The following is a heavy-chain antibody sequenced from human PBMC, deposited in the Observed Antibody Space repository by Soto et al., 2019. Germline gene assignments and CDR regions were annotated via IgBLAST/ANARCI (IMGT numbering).Heavy chain of an antibody. D-gene: IGHD3-22*01. V-gene: IGHV4-4*07. CDR2: IYTSGST. J-gene: IGHJ4*02. CDR1: GDSITTYY. Sequence: QVQLQESGPGLVKPSETLSLTCTVSGDSITTYYWSWIRQPAGKGLEWIGRIYTSGSTNYKVSLRSRVTMSVDTSKNQFSLKLSSVTAADTAVYYCAREDHDSRPLDYWGQGTLVTVSS. CDR3: AREDHDSRPLDY.